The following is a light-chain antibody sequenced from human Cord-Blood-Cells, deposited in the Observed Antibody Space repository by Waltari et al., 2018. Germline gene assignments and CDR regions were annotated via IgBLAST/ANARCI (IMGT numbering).Light chain of an antibody. J-gene: IGLJ2*01. Sequence: QSALTQPASVSGSPGQSITISCTGTSSDVGGYNYVSWYHQHPGKAPKLMLYDVSNRPSGVSNRFSGSKSGNTASLTISGLQAEDEADYYCSSYTSSSTLEVFGGGTKLTVL. CDR1: SSDVGGYNY. V-gene: IGLV2-14*01. CDR3: SSYTSSSTLEV. CDR2: DVS.